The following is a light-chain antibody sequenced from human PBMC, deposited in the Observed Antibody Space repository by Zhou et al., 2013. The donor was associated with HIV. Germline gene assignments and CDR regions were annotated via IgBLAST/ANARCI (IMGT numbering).Light chain of an antibody. V-gene: IGKV1-5*03. CDR3: QQYNSYPYT. J-gene: IGKJ2*01. CDR2: TAS. CDR1: QSISSW. Sequence: DIQMTQSPSTLSASVGDRVTITCRASQSISSWLAWYQQKPGKAPKLLIYTASNLESGVPSKFSGSGSGTEFTLTISSLQPDDFATYYCQQYNSYPYTFGQGTKLELK.